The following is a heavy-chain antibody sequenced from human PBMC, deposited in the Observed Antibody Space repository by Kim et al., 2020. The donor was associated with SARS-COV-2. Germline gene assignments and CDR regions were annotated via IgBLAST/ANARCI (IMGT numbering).Heavy chain of an antibody. CDR2: ISYEGSKK. Sequence: GGSLRLSCAASGFSFNNYGMHWVRQAPGKGLEWVAFISYEGSKKQYLDSLKGRFTVSRDYSKNTLYLQMNSLTAEDTAVYYCAKQGYIFERNTYYGMDLWGKGTTVTVSS. CDR1: GFSFNNYG. D-gene: IGHD5-12*01. J-gene: IGHJ6*04. V-gene: IGHV3-30*18. CDR3: AKQGYIFERNTYYGMDL.